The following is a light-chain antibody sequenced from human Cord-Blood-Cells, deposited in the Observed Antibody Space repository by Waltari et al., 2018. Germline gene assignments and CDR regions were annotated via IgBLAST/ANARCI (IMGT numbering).Light chain of an antibody. J-gene: IGLJ2*01. V-gene: IGLV3-1*01. CDR2: QDS. Sequence: SYELTQPPSVSVSPGRTASITCAGDKWGDKYACWYQQKPGQSPVLVIYQDSKRPSGIPARFSGSHSGNTATLTIRGTQAMDEADYYCQAWDSSTVVFGAGTKLTVL. CDR1: KWGDKY. CDR3: QAWDSSTVV.